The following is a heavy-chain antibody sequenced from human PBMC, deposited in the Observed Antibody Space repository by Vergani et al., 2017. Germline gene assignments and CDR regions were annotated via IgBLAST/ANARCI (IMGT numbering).Heavy chain of an antibody. CDR2: IYWDDDK. Sequence: QITLKESGPTLVKPTQTLTLTCTFSGFSLSTSGVGVGWIRQPPGKALEWLALIYWDDDKRYSPSLKSRLTITKDTSKNQVVLTMTNMDPVDTATYYCAHRRGGDMLTGYEWFDPWGQGTLVTVSS. D-gene: IGHD3-9*01. V-gene: IGHV2-5*02. CDR1: GFSLSTSGVG. CDR3: AHRRGGDMLTGYEWFDP. J-gene: IGHJ5*02.